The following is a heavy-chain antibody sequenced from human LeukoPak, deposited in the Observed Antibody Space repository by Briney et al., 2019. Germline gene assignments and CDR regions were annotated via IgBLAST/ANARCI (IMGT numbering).Heavy chain of an antibody. V-gene: IGHV3-7*03. CDR2: IKQDGSEK. Sequence: GGSLRLSCAASGFTFSSYWMSWVRQAPGKGLEWVANIKQDGSEKYYVDSVKGRFTISRDNAKNSLYLQMNSLRTEDTGLYYCARDQLGGDPGNYYYYYMDVWGKGTTVTVPS. D-gene: IGHD4-17*01. CDR3: ARDQLGGDPGNYYYYYMDV. CDR1: GFTFSSYW. J-gene: IGHJ6*03.